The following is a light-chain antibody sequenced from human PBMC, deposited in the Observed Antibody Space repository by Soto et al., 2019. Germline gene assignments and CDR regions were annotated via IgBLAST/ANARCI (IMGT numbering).Light chain of an antibody. CDR3: AAWDDSLSGVV. Sequence: QSVLTQPPSASGTPGQRVTISCSGSISNLGSNFVFWYQQLPGAAPKLLISRNDQRPSGVPDRFSGSKSGTSDSLAISGLRSDDEADYHCAAWDDSLSGVVFGGGTQLTVL. CDR2: RND. V-gene: IGLV1-47*01. CDR1: ISNLGSNF. J-gene: IGLJ3*02.